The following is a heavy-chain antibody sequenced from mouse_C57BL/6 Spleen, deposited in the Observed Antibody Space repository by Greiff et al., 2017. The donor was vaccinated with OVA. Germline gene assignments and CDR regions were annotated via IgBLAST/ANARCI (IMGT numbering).Heavy chain of an antibody. CDR3: VRDSSSYWYFDV. CDR1: GFTFNTYA. J-gene: IGHJ1*03. D-gene: IGHD1-1*01. V-gene: IGHV10-3*01. CDR2: IRSKSSNYAT. Sequence: EVQGVESGGGLVQPKGSLELSCAASGFTFNTYAMHWVRQAPGKGLEWVARIRSKSSNYATYYADSVKDRFTISRDESQSMLYLQMNNLKTEDTAMYYCVRDSSSYWYFDVWGTGTTVTVSS.